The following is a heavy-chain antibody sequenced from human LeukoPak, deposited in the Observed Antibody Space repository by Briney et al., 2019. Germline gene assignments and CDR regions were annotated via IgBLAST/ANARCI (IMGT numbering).Heavy chain of an antibody. Sequence: PGGSLRLSCAASGFVFRNYFMSWVRLAPGKGLEWVANIKEDGTETYYVDSVKGRFTISRDNAKNSLYLQMNSLRVEDTAVYYCAKEGRSLQTYWGQGTLVTVSS. J-gene: IGHJ4*02. V-gene: IGHV3-7*03. CDR3: AKEGRSLQTY. CDR1: GFVFRNYF. CDR2: IKEDGTET. D-gene: IGHD5-24*01.